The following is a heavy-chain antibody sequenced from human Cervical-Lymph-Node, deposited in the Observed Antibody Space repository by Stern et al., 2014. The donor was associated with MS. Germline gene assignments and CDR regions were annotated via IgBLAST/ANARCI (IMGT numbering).Heavy chain of an antibody. J-gene: IGHJ6*02. CDR1: GYTFTSYY. Sequence: VQLVESGAEVKKPGASVNVSCKASGYTFTSYYMHWVRQAPGQGLEWMGIINPSGGSTSSAQKFQGRVTMTRHTSTSIVYMELSSLRSEDTAVYYCAREVAGHRLGLMDVWGQGTTVTVSS. CDR2: INPSGGST. D-gene: IGHD6-19*01. CDR3: AREVAGHRLGLMDV. V-gene: IGHV1-46*01.